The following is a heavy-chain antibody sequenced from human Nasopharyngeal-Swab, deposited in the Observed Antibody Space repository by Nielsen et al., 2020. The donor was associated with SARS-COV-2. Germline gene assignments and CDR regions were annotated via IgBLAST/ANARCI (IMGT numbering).Heavy chain of an antibody. J-gene: IGHJ4*02. CDR1: GFTASSNY. CDR2: IYSGGST. CDR3: VKGPPAVIHYFDY. Sequence: GESLKISCAASGFTASSNYMSWVRQAPGKGLEWVSVIYSGGSTYYADSVKGRFTISRDNAKNSLYLQMNSLRAEDTAVYYCVKGPPAVIHYFDYWGQGTLVTVSS. V-gene: IGHV3-53*01. D-gene: IGHD2-21*01.